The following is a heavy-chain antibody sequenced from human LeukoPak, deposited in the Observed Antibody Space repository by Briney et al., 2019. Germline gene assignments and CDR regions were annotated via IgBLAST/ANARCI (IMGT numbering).Heavy chain of an antibody. CDR2: INPSGGST. CDR3: ARAGYYDILTGYPSNWFDP. J-gene: IGHJ5*02. V-gene: IGHV1-46*01. D-gene: IGHD3-9*01. Sequence: ASVKVSCKASGYTFTSYYMHWVRQAPGQGLEWMGIINPSGGSTSYAQKFQGRVTMTRDMSTSTVYMELSSLRSEDTAVYYCARAGYYDILTGYPSNWFDPWGQGTLVIVSS. CDR1: GYTFTSYY.